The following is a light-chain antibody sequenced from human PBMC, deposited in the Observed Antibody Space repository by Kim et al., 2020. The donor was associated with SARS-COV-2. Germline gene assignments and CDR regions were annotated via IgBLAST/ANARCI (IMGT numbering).Light chain of an antibody. V-gene: IGLV3-1*01. CDR2: QDT. J-gene: IGLJ1*01. CDR1: KLGDQY. Sequence: SVSPGLTASITCSGDKLGDQYACWYQQKPGQSPVLVIYQDTKRPSGIPERFSGSNSGNTATLTISGTQAMDEADYYCQAWDRSTKVFGTGAKVTVL. CDR3: QAWDRSTKV.